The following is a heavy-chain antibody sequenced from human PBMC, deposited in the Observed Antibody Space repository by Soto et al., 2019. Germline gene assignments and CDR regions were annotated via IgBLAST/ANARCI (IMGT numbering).Heavy chain of an antibody. CDR2: ISGSGDNT. CDR1: GFTFSSYA. J-gene: IGHJ4*02. D-gene: IGHD6-13*01. V-gene: IGHV3-23*01. CDR3: AKPYSSSWYGPFDY. Sequence: EVQLLESGGGLVQPGGSLRLSCAASGFTFSSYAMSWVRQAPGKGLEWVSTISGSGDNTFYADSVKGRFTISRDNSKNTLYLPMRSLRAEDTAVYYCAKPYSSSWYGPFDYWGQGTLVTVSS.